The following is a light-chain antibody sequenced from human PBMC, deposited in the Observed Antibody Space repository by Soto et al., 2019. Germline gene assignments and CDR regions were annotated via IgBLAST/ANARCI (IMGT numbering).Light chain of an antibody. J-gene: IGLJ1*01. V-gene: IGLV2-8*01. CDR1: SSDVGGYNF. CDR3: NSYAGSVYV. CDR2: EVN. Sequence: QSALTQPPSASGSPGQSVTISCTGTSSDVGGYNFVSWYQQHPGKAPKLMIYEVNKRPSGVPNRFSGSKSGNTASLTVSGLQAEDEADYYCNSYAGSVYVFVTGTKVTVL.